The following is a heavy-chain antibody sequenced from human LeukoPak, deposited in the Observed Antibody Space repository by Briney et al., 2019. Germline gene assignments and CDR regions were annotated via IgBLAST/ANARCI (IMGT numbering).Heavy chain of an antibody. D-gene: IGHD2-21*02. Sequence: GESLKISCKGSGYSFTSYWIGWVRQMPGKGLEWMGIIYPGDSDTRYSPSFQGQVTISADKSISTAYLQWSSLKASDTAMYYCARRAKAYCGGDCSLASDYWGQGTLVTVSS. CDR1: GYSFTSYW. CDR3: ARRAKAYCGGDCSLASDY. CDR2: IYPGDSDT. V-gene: IGHV5-51*01. J-gene: IGHJ4*02.